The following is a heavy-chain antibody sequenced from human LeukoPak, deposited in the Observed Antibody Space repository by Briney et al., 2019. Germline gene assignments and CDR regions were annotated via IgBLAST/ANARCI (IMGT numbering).Heavy chain of an antibody. Sequence: ASVKVSCKVSGYTLTELSMHWVRQAPGQGLEWMGIINPSGGSTSYAQKFQGRVTMTRDTSTSTVYMELSSLRSEDTAVYYCARESDGSGYYSYWGQGTLVTVSS. CDR2: INPSGGST. CDR1: GYTLTELS. J-gene: IGHJ4*02. D-gene: IGHD3-22*01. V-gene: IGHV1-46*01. CDR3: ARESDGSGYYSY.